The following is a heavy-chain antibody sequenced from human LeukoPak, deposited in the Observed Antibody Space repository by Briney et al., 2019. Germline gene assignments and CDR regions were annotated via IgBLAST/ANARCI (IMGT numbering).Heavy chain of an antibody. D-gene: IGHD3-16*02. J-gene: IGHJ5*02. Sequence: GGSLRLSCAASGFTFSSYAMSWVRQAPGKGLEWVSAISGSGGSTYYADSVKGRFTISGDNSKNTLYLQMNSLRAEDTAVYYCACRDDYVWGSYRNWFDPWGQGTLVTVSS. CDR2: ISGSGGST. V-gene: IGHV3-23*01. CDR3: ACRDDYVWGSYRNWFDP. CDR1: GFTFSSYA.